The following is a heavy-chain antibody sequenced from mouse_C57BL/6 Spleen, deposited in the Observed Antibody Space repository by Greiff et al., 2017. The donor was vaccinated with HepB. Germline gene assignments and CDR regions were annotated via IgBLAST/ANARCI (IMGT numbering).Heavy chain of an antibody. J-gene: IGHJ2*01. CDR2: IDPSDSYT. D-gene: IGHD1-1*01. Sequence: VQLQQPGAELVRPGTSVKLSCKASGYTFTSYWMHWVKQRPGQGLEWIGVIDPSDSYTNYNQKFKGKATLAVDTSSSTAYMQLSSLTSEDSAVYYCATHDYGSFDYWGQGTTLTVSS. CDR1: GYTFTSYW. V-gene: IGHV1-59*01. CDR3: ATHDYGSFDY.